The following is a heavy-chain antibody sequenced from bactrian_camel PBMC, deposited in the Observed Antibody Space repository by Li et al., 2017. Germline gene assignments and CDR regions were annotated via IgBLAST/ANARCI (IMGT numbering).Heavy chain of an antibody. J-gene: IGHJ4*01. Sequence: VQLVESGGGLVRPGGSLRLSCAASGFPFSRHDMSWVRQAPGKEREGVAAVDSARGGTTSYAGSAQGRFTISLDNAKNTLYLQMNSLKPEDTATYYCAADRGIYCTKYDYWGQGTQVTVS. V-gene: IGHV3S42*01. D-gene: IGHD3*01. CDR1: GFPFSRHD. CDR3: AADRGIYCTKYDY. CDR2: VDSARGGTT.